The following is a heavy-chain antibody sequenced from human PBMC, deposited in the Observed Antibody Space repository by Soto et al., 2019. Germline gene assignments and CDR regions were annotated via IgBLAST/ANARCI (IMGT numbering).Heavy chain of an antibody. D-gene: IGHD3-22*01. CDR3: ARSGSTGIVVVNGYYYYAMDV. Sequence: QVQLVQSGAEVKKPGSSVKVSCKASGGTFRRDAISWVRQAPGQGLEWMGGIIPISGTANYAQKFQGRVTITADEFTSTAHMELSSLRSEDTAVYYCARSGSTGIVVVNGYYYYAMDVWGQGTTVTVSS. J-gene: IGHJ6*02. V-gene: IGHV1-69*12. CDR2: IIPISGTA. CDR1: GGTFRRDA.